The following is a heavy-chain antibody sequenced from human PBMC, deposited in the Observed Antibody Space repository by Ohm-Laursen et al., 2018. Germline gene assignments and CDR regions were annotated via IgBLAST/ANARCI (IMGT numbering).Heavy chain of an antibody. J-gene: IGHJ4*02. CDR1: GFTFSTYS. Sequence: SLRLSCAASGFTFSTYSMNWVRQAPGKGLEWVSSISSSGSTIYYADSVKGRFTISRDNSKNTLYLQMNSLRAEDTAVYYCARASSSIAVAGLDYWGQGTLVTVSS. D-gene: IGHD6-19*01. CDR2: ISSSGSTI. V-gene: IGHV3-48*01. CDR3: ARASSSIAVAGLDY.